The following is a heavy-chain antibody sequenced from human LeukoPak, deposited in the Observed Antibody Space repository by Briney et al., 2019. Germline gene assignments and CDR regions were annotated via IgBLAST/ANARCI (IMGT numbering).Heavy chain of an antibody. V-gene: IGHV3-13*01. J-gene: IGHJ3*02. D-gene: IGHD3-22*01. CDR3: ARGKNYYDSSGYYHDAFDI. CDR1: GFTFSGYD. CDR2: IASAGDT. Sequence: GGSLRLSCAASGFTFSGYDMHWVRQATGKGLEWVSGIASAGDTYYPGSVKGRFTISRENAKNSLYLQMNNLRAGDTAVYYCARGKNYYDSSGYYHDAFDIWGQGTMVTVSS.